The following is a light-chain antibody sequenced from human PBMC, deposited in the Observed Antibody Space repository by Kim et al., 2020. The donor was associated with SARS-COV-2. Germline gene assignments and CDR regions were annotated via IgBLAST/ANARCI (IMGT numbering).Light chain of an antibody. J-gene: IGKJ3*01. CDR1: QVISSA. V-gene: IGKV1D-13*01. CDR3: HQFKNYPLT. CDR2: DAS. Sequence: AIQLTQSPSSLSASVGDRVTITCRASQVISSALAWYQQKPGKAPNLLIYDASSLQSGVPSRFSGSGSGTDFTLTISSLQPEDFATYYCHQFKNYPLTFGPGTKVDIK.